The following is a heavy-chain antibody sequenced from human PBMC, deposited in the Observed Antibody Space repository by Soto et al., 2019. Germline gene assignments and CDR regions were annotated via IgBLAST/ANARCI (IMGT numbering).Heavy chain of an antibody. Sequence: PSETLSLTCAVSGGSIINTTWWSWVRQPPGKGLEWIGEIYHTGATNYNPSLESRVTISVDESKNTLYLQMNTLRAEDTAVYYCAIAVAGPTAIAYWGQGNQVTVSS. V-gene: IGHV4-4*02. CDR1: GGSIINTTW. D-gene: IGHD6-19*01. J-gene: IGHJ4*02. CDR2: IYHTGAT. CDR3: AIAVAGPTAIAY.